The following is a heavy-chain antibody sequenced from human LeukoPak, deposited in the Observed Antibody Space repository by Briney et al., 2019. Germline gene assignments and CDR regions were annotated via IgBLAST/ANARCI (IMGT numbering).Heavy chain of an antibody. J-gene: IGHJ4*02. D-gene: IGHD3-22*01. CDR1: GYTFTSYG. V-gene: IGHV1-18*01. CDR2: ISAYNGNT. CDR3: ARSIRITNYYDSSGYVGDY. Sequence: ASVKVSCKASGYTFTSYGISWVRQAPGQGLEWTGWISAYNGNTNYAQKLQGRVTMTTDTSTSTAYMELRSLRSDDTAVYYCARSIRITNYYDSSGYVGDYWGQGTLVTVSS.